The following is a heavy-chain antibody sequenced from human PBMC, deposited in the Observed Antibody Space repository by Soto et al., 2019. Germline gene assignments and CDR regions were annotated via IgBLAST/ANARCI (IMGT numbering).Heavy chain of an antibody. CDR1: GLTFSTYG. Sequence: VQLVESGGGVVQPGRSLRLSCAASGLTFSTYGFHWVRQAPGKGLEWVAVISNDVRNIHYAESVKGRFTISRDNSKNTLYLQMNSLRPNDTAVYYCVKDTHGGMTPVFMPGPDWGQGTLVTVSS. D-gene: IGHD2-2*01. CDR3: VKDTHGGMTPVFMPGPD. CDR2: ISNDVRNI. J-gene: IGHJ4*02. V-gene: IGHV3-30*18.